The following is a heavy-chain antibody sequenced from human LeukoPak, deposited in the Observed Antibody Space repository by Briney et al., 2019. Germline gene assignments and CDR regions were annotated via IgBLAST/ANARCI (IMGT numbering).Heavy chain of an antibody. CDR3: AVIRGYTNSWPLDY. V-gene: IGHV3-74*01. CDR2: INSDGSST. D-gene: IGHD6-13*01. J-gene: IGHJ4*02. Sequence: GGSLRLSCAASGFTFSSYWMHWVRQAPGKGLVWVSRINSDGSSTSYADSVKGRFTISRDNAKNTVYLQMNSLKTEDTAVYYCAVIRGYTNSWPLDYWGQGALVTVSS. CDR1: GFTFSSYW.